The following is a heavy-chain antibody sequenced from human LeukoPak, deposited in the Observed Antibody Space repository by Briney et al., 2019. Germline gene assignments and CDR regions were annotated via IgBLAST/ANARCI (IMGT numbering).Heavy chain of an antibody. V-gene: IGHV3-74*01. Sequence: GGSLRLSCAASGFTFSSYWMHWVRHAPGKGLVWVSRINSDGSSTSYADSVKGRFTISRDNAKNTLYLQMNSLRAEDTAVYYCAKGKASGWYIVDYWGQGTLVTVSS. CDR2: INSDGSST. D-gene: IGHD6-19*01. CDR1: GFTFSSYW. J-gene: IGHJ4*02. CDR3: AKGKASGWYIVDY.